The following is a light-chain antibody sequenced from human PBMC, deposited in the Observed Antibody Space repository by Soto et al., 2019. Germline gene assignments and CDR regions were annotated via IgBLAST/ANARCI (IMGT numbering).Light chain of an antibody. CDR1: QGISNY. V-gene: IGKV1-27*01. CDR3: QKYNSAPRT. CDR2: AAS. J-gene: IGKJ1*01. Sequence: DIQMPQSPSSLSASVGDRVTITCRARQGISNYLAWYQQKPGKVPKLLIYAASTLQSGVPSRFSGSGSGTDFTLTISSLQPEDVATYYCQKYNSAPRTFGQGTKVEIK.